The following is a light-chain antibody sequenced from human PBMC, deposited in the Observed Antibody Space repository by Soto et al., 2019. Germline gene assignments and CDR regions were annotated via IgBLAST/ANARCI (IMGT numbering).Light chain of an antibody. CDR3: QQATSFPPVRA. CDR2: GAT. J-gene: IGKJ4*01. CDR1: QASVGW. V-gene: IGKV1-12*01. Sequence: DIQMTQSPSSVSASVGDRVTITCRVSQASVGWVTWYQQKPGRAPTALFYGATLLQSGFPRRFSGSASGTEFTLTSTSLQAEDFATYECQQATSFPPVRAFGGGTKV.